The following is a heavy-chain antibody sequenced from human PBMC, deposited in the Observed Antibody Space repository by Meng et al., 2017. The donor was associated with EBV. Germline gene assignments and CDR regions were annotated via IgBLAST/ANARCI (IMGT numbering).Heavy chain of an antibody. CDR3: ARSGATIFGVVIPTYYFDY. Sequence: FPHLSSGAEGQRPGPSGKFSCKASGYTFTSYAMHWVRQAPGQRLEWMGWINAGNGNTKYSQKFQGRVTITRDTSASTAYMELSSLRSEDTAVYYCARSGATIFGVVIPTYYFDYWGQGTLVTVSS. CDR2: INAGNGNT. CDR1: GYTFTSYA. V-gene: IGHV1-3*01. D-gene: IGHD3-3*01. J-gene: IGHJ4*02.